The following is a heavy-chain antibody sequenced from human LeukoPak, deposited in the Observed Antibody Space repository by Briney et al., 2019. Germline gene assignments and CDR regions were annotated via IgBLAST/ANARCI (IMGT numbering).Heavy chain of an antibody. CDR3: ASAITLAVGYC. D-gene: IGHD3-22*01. CDR2: ISYDGSNK. CDR1: GFTVSSNY. V-gene: IGHV3-30*03. Sequence: GGSLRLSCAASGFTVSSNYMSWVRQGPGKGLEWVSVISYDGSNKYYADSVKGRFTISRDNSKNTLYLQMNSLRTEDTAIYYCASAITLAVGYCWGQGTLVTVSS. J-gene: IGHJ4*02.